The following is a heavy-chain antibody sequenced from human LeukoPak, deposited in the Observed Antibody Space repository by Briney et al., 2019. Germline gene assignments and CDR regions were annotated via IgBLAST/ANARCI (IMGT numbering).Heavy chain of an antibody. CDR3: ARSSSSAPFYYYYYMDV. J-gene: IGHJ6*03. D-gene: IGHD6-6*01. Sequence: SETLSLTCAVYGGSFSGYYWSWIRQPPGKGLEWIGEINHSGSTNYNPSLKSRVTISVDTSKNQFSLKLGSVTAADTAVYYCARSSSSAPFYYYYYMDVWGKGTTVTVSS. CDR1: GGSFSGYY. V-gene: IGHV4-34*01. CDR2: INHSGST.